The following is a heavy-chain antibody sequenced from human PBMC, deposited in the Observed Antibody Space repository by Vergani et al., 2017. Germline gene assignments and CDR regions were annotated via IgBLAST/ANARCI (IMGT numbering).Heavy chain of an antibody. CDR2: IVVGSGNT. CDR3: ARVSVFKDTKYYFDY. D-gene: IGHD3-10*01. J-gene: IGHJ4*02. CDR1: GFTFTSSA. Sequence: QMQLVQSGPEVKKPGTSVKVSCKASGFTFTSSAVQWVRQARGQRLEWIGWIVVGSGNTNYAQKFQERVTITRDMSTSTAYMELSSLRSDDTAVYYCARVSVFKDTKYYFDYWGQGTLVTVSS. V-gene: IGHV1-58*01.